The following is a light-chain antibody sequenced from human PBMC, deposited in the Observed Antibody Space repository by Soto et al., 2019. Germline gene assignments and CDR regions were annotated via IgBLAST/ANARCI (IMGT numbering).Light chain of an antibody. J-gene: IGLJ2*01. CDR3: SSYTCRTTEV. Sequence: QSALTQPASVSGSPGLSIPIYCTGTTSDVGGYKYVSWYQQHPGTAPTLMICDVSDSPSGVSNRFSCSKSGNTASLTISGLQAEDESDYYCSSYTCRTTEVFCGGTKLTV. CDR1: TSDVGGYKY. V-gene: IGLV2-14*03. CDR2: DVS.